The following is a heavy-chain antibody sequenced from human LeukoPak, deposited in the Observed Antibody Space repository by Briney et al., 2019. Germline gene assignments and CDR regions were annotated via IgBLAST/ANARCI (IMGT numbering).Heavy chain of an antibody. CDR3: ARGPNRYCSSTSCRKNYYYYYYMDV. D-gene: IGHD2-2*01. CDR2: INHSGST. Sequence: PSETLSLTCAVYGGSFSGYYWSWVRQPPGKGLEWVGEINHSGSTNYNPSLKSRVTIPVDTSKNQFSLKLSSVTAADTAVYYCARGPNRYCSSTSCRKNYYYYYYMDVWGKGTTVTVSS. V-gene: IGHV4-34*01. CDR1: GGSFSGYY. J-gene: IGHJ6*03.